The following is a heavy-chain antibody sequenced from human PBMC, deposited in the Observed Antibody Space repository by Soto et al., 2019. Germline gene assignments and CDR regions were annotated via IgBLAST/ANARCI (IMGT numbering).Heavy chain of an antibody. CDR3: TKREGAAWVLLWSTVSGMDV. D-gene: IGHD3-10*01. CDR1: GFTFSSYA. J-gene: IGHJ6*02. CDR2: ISGSGGST. V-gene: IGHV3-23*01. Sequence: EVQLLESGGGLVQPGGSLRLSCAASGFTFSSYAMSWVRQAPGKGLEWVSAISGSGGSTYYADSVKGRFTISRDNSKNTLYLQINSLRAEHTAVYYCTKREGAAWVLLWSTVSGMDVWGQGTTVTVSS.